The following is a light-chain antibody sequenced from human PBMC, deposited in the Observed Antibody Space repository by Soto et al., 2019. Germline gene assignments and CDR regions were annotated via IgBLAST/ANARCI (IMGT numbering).Light chain of an antibody. CDR3: QQSFSTPYT. CDR1: QSISTY. J-gene: IGKJ2*01. Sequence: DIQMTQSPSSLSSSIGDRVTITCRASQSISTYLNWYQQKPGKAPKLLIYVATTSQSGVPSRFSGSGSGTQFALTISSLQPEDFATYSCQQSFSTPYTFGQGTKLEIK. CDR2: VAT. V-gene: IGKV1-39*01.